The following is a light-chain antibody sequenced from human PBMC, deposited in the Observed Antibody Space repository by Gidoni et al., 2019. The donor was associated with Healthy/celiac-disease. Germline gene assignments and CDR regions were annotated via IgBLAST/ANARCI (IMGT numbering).Light chain of an antibody. CDR1: SLRSYY. Sequence: SSELTQDPALSVALGQTVRITCQGDSLRSYYASWYQQKPGQAPVLVIYGKKHRPSGIPDRFSGSSSGNTASLTITGAQAEDEADYYCNSRDSSGNHVVFGGGTKLTVL. CDR2: GKK. CDR3: NSRDSSGNHVV. V-gene: IGLV3-19*01. J-gene: IGLJ2*01.